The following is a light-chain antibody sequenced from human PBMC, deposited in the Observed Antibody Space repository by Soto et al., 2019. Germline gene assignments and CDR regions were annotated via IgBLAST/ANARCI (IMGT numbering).Light chain of an antibody. CDR2: GAS. CDR1: QSGFSTY. CDR3: HQYGNSPWT. V-gene: IGKV3-20*01. J-gene: IGKJ1*01. Sequence: EIVLTQSPDTLSLSPGERATLSCRASQSGFSTYLAWFQQKPGQAPRLLIYGASTRAAGVPDRFSGSGSATDFTLTIGRLEPEDFAVYYCHQYGNSPWTLGHGTLVE.